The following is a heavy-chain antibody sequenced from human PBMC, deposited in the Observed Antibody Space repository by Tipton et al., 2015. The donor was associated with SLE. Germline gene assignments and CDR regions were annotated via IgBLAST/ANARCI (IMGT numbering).Heavy chain of an antibody. V-gene: IGHV4-61*01. CDR2: ISYGGGT. CDR3: ARRGTGDRACNDY. Sequence: TLSLTCAVSGDSITSGSYYWIWIRQPPGKGLEWIGYISYGGGTNYNPSLKSRVTISVDTAKNQFSLKLTSVTAADTAVYYCARRGTGDRACNDYWGQGTLVTVSS. CDR1: GDSITSGSYY. D-gene: IGHD7-27*01. J-gene: IGHJ4*02.